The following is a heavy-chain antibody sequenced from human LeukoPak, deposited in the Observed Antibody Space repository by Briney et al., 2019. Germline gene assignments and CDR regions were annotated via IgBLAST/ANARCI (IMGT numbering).Heavy chain of an antibody. J-gene: IGHJ4*02. CDR1: GFTFSSYA. CDR3: AKDRVVNWNYAPSPDY. Sequence: GGSLGLSCAASGFTFSSYAMSWVRQAPGKGLEWVPAISGSGGSTYYADSVKGRFTISRDNSKNTLYLQMNSLRAEDTAVYYCAKDRVVNWNYAPSPDYWGQGTLVTVSS. V-gene: IGHV3-23*01. D-gene: IGHD1-7*01. CDR2: ISGSGGST.